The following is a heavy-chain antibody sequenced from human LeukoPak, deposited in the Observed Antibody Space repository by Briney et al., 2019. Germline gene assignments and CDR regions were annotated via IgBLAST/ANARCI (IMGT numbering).Heavy chain of an antibody. CDR1: GGSININTYY. V-gene: IGHV4-39*07. Sequence: SETLSLTCTVSGGSININTYYWGWIRQPPGKGLEWIGSIYYSGSTYYNPSLKSRVTISVDTSKNQFSLKLSSVTAADTAVYYCARASHGRYFDLWGRGTLVTVSS. CDR2: IYYSGST. CDR3: ARASHGRYFDL. D-gene: IGHD5-24*01. J-gene: IGHJ2*01.